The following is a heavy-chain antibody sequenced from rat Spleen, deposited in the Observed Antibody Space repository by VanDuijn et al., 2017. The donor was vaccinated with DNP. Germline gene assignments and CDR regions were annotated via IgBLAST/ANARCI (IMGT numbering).Heavy chain of an antibody. CDR1: GYSITSNY. CDR2: ISYSGST. J-gene: IGHJ2*01. CDR3: AGAALRGFYY. D-gene: IGHD3-1*01. Sequence: EVQLQESGPGLVKPSQSLSLTCSVTGYSITSNYWGWIRKFPGNKMEWIGHISYSGSTSYNPSLKSRISITRDTSKNQFFLPFNSVSTEDTATVSAAGAALRGFYYWAQGVKVTVSS. V-gene: IGHV3-1*01.